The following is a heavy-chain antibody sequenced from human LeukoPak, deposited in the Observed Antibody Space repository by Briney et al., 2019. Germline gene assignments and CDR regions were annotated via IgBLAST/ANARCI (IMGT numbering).Heavy chain of an antibody. J-gene: IGHJ4*02. CDR2: IYYSGST. CDR3: ARVGPMEYFDY. V-gene: IGHV4-4*02. CDR1: GGSISSSNW. D-gene: IGHD3-3*01. Sequence: SETLSLTCAVSGGSISSSNWWSWVHQPPGKGLEWIGYIYYSGSTNYNPSLKSRVTISVDTSKNQFSLKLSSVTAADTAVYYCARVGPMEYFDYWGQGTLVTVSS.